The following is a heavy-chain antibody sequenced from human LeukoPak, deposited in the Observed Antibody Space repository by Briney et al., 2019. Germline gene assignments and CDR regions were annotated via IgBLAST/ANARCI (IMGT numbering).Heavy chain of an antibody. CDR2: IIPIFGTA. V-gene: IGHV1-69*06. J-gene: IGHJ6*03. D-gene: IGHD3-10*01. CDR3: ARDLRSTMVRGIYYYYYMDV. Sequence: ASVKVSCKASGGTFSSYAISWVRQAPGQGLEWMGGIIPIFGTANYAQKFQGRVTITADKSTSTAYMELSRLRSDDTAVYYCARDLRSTMVRGIYYYYYMDVWGKGTTVTISS. CDR1: GGTFSSYA.